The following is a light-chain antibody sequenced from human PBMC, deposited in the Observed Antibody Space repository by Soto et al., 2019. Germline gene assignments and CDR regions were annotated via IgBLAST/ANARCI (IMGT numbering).Light chain of an antibody. V-gene: IGLV2-8*01. CDR3: SSYVGSNSLV. CDR1: SSDVGDYNY. Sequence: QSALTQPPSASGSPGQSVTISCTGTSSDVGDYNYVSWYQQHPGKVPKLMIYEVTKRPSGVPDRFSGSKSGDTASLTVSGLQADDEADYYCSSYVGSNSLVFGGGTKVTVL. CDR2: EVT. J-gene: IGLJ3*02.